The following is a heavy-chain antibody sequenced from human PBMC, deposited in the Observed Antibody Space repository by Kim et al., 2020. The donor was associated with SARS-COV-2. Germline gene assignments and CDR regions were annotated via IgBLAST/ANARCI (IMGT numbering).Heavy chain of an antibody. CDR2: IYYSGST. V-gene: IGHV4-39*07. D-gene: IGHD3-3*01. CDR1: GGSISSSSYY. J-gene: IGHJ3*02. CDR3: ARDRDLPDAFDI. Sequence: SETLSLTCTVSGGSISSSSYYWGWIRQPPGKGLEWIGSIYYSGSTYYNPSLKSRVTISVDTSKNQFSLKLSSVTAADTAVYYCARDRDLPDAFDIWGQGTMVTVSS.